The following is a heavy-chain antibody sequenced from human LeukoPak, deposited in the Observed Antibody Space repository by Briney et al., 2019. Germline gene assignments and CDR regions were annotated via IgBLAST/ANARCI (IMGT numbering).Heavy chain of an antibody. Sequence: ASVKVSCKLSGDTLTELPMYWVRQAPGEGLEWMGGFDPEDGETIYAQKFQGRVTMTEDTSTDTAYMELSSLKSEDTAVYYCATGGYYDSSGEAFDIWGQGTMVTVSS. CDR1: GDTLTELP. CDR3: ATGGYYDSSGEAFDI. J-gene: IGHJ3*02. CDR2: FDPEDGET. V-gene: IGHV1-24*01. D-gene: IGHD3-22*01.